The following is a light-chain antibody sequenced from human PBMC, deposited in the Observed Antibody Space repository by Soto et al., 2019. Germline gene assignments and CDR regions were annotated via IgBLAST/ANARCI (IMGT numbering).Light chain of an antibody. Sequence: EIVLTQSPATLSLSPGGRGTRSCRASENVYSYLAWYRQAPGQPASLLIYDAYNRAAGVPARFSGSGSGTDFTLTISSLEPEDFAVYYCQQRSDWPRTVGQGTKVDIK. V-gene: IGKV3-11*01. CDR3: QQRSDWPRT. CDR2: DAY. J-gene: IGKJ1*01. CDR1: ENVYSY.